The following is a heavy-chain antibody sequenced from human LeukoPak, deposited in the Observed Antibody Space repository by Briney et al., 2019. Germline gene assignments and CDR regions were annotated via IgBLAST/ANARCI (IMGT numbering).Heavy chain of an antibody. V-gene: IGHV1-2*02. CDR1: GYTFTGYY. D-gene: IGHD3-22*01. Sequence: ASVKVSCKASGYTFTGYYMHWVRQAPGQGLEWMGWIYPNSGGTNYAQKFQGRVTMTRDTSISTAYMELSRLRSDDTAVYYCARERKGYYDSSGYYGLTFDYWGQGTLVTVSS. J-gene: IGHJ4*02. CDR2: IYPNSGGT. CDR3: ARERKGYYDSSGYYGLTFDY.